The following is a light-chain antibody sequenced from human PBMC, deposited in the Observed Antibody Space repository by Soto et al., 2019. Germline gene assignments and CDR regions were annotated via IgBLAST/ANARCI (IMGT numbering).Light chain of an antibody. Sequence: QSVLTQPRSVSGSPGQSVTISCTGTNSDVGSYNYVSWYQQHPGKAPKLMIFDVTKRPSGVPDRFSGSKSGNTASLTISGLQAEDDADYYCCSYAGRYTWVFGGGTKLTVL. CDR2: DVT. J-gene: IGLJ3*02. CDR3: CSYAGRYTWV. V-gene: IGLV2-11*01. CDR1: NSDVGSYNY.